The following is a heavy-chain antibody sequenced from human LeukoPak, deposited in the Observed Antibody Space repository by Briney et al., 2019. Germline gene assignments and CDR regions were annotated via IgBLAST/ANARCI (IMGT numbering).Heavy chain of an antibody. CDR2: ISWNSGSI. CDR1: GFTFDDYA. V-gene: IGHV3-9*01. D-gene: IGHD5/OR15-5a*01. CDR3: ASRKEYTVSSVYY. Sequence: PGRSLRLSCAASGFTFDDYAMHWVRQAPGKGLEWVSGISWNSGSIGYADSVKGRFTISRDNAKNSLYLQMNSLRVEDSAIYYCASRKEYTVSSVYYWGRGILVTVSS. J-gene: IGHJ4*02.